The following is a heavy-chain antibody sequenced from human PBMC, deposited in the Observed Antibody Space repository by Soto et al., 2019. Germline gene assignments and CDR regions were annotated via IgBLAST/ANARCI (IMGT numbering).Heavy chain of an antibody. Sequence: SGPTLVNPTQTLTLTCTFSGFSLNTSAVGGGWIRQPPGKALEWLALIYWDNDKRYNPSLKTRLTITKDTSKNQVVLKMTNMDPVDTATYFCAHREGYYFVLGGYKDAFDIWGEGTMVTVS. CDR1: GFSLNTSAVG. V-gene: IGHV2-5*02. J-gene: IGHJ3*02. CDR2: IYWDNDK. D-gene: IGHD3-16*01. CDR3: AHREGYYFVLGGYKDAFDI.